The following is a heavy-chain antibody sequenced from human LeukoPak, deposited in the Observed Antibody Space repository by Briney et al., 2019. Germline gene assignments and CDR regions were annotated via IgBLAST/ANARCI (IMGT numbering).Heavy chain of an antibody. V-gene: IGHV3-30*09. Sequence: PGRSLRLSCAASGFTFSSYSMHWVRQAPGKGLEWVAVISFDGSNEYYADSVKGRFAISRDNSKNTLYLQMNSLRAEDTAVYYCARGSVVVVAATWGMDVWGQGTTVTVSS. D-gene: IGHD2-15*01. J-gene: IGHJ6*02. CDR3: ARGSVVVVAATWGMDV. CDR2: ISFDGSNE. CDR1: GFTFSSYS.